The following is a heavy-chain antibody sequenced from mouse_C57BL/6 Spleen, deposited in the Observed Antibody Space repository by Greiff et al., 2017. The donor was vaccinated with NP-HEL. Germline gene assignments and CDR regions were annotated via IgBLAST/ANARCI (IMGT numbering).Heavy chain of an antibody. CDR2: INPYNGGT. CDR1: GYTFTDYY. J-gene: IGHJ2*01. Sequence: EVQLQQSGPVLVKPGASVKMSCKASGYTFTDYYMNWVKQSHGKSLEWIGVINPYNGGTSYNQKFKGKATLTVDKSSSTAYMELNSLTSEDSAVYYCARAMDYGKRVCDYWGQGTTLTVSS. V-gene: IGHV1-19*01. CDR3: ARAMDYGKRVCDY. D-gene: IGHD2-1*01.